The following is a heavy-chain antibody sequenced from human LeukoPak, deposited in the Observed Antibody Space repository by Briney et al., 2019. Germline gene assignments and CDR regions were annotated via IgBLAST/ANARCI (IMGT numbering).Heavy chain of an antibody. Sequence: ASVKVSCTASGYTFTSYGISWVRQAPGQGLEWMGWISAYNGNTNYAQKLQGRVTMTTDTSTSTAYMELRSLRSDDTAVYYCARAGRTNCIAAARDYYGLDVWGQGTTVTVSS. J-gene: IGHJ6*02. V-gene: IGHV1-18*01. D-gene: IGHD6-13*01. CDR2: ISAYNGNT. CDR1: GYTFTSYG. CDR3: ARAGRTNCIAAARDYYGLDV.